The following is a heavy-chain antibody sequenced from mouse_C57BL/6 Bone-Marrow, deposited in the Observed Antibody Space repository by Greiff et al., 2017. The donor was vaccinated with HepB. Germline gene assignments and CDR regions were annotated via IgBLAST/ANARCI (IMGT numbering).Heavy chain of an antibody. J-gene: IGHJ2*01. CDR1: GSTFTSYG. CDR3: AREEGGGFDY. V-gene: IGHV1-81*01. Sequence: LVESGAELARPGASVKLSCKASGSTFTSYGISWVRQRTGQGLEWIGEIYPRSGNTYYNEKFKGKATLTADKSSSTAYMELRRLTSEDSAVYFCAREEGGGFDYWGQGTTLTVSS. CDR2: IYPRSGNT.